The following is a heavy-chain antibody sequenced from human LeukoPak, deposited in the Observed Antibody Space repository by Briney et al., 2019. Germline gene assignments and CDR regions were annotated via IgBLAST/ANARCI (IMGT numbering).Heavy chain of an antibody. CDR2: INPSGGST. CDR1: GYTFTSYY. D-gene: IGHD4-23*01. J-gene: IGHJ4*02. CDR3: ATTYGGVYYFDY. V-gene: IGHV1-46*01. Sequence: ASVKVSCKASGYTFTSYYMHWVRQAPGQGLEWMGIINPSGGSTSYAQKFQGRVTMTRDTSTSTVYMELSSLRSEDTAVYYCATTYGGVYYFDYWGQGTLVTVSS.